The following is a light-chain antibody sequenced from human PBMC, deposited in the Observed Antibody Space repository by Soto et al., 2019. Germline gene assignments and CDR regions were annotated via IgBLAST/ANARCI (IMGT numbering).Light chain of an antibody. CDR1: QTIRSSS. J-gene: IGKJ2*01. Sequence: EIVLTQSPGALSLSPGERATLSCRASQTIRSSSVAWYQQKPGQAPRLLIYDVSNRAPGIPDRFSGSGSGTDFTLTISRLEPEDFAVYHCQQYDSSTYTFGQGTKVEIK. CDR3: QQYDSSTYT. V-gene: IGKV3-20*01. CDR2: DVS.